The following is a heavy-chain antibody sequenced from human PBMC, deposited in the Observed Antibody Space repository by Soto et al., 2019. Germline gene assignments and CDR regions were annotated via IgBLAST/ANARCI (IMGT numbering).Heavy chain of an antibody. CDR2: ISGYNGNT. Sequence: VKVSCKASGYTFSNYGISWVRQAPGQGLEWMGWISGYNGNTNYAQNFQGRVTMTADPSTRTAYMDLRSLISDDTAVYFCARKSSSSSWFDPWGQGTLVTVSS. V-gene: IGHV1-18*01. CDR3: ARKSSSSSWFDP. CDR1: GYTFSNYG. D-gene: IGHD6-6*01. J-gene: IGHJ5*02.